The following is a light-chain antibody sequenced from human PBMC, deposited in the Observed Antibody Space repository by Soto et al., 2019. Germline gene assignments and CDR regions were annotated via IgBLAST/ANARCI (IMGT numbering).Light chain of an antibody. J-gene: IGLJ2*01. V-gene: IGLV2-11*01. Sequence: QSALTQPRSVSGSPGQSVTISCTGSSSDVGGYKYVSWYQQHPGKVPKLMIYDVSKRPSGVPDRFSGSKSGNTASLTISGLQAEDEADYYCCSYAGSYTLIFGGGTEVTVL. CDR2: DVS. CDR1: SSDVGGYKY. CDR3: CSYAGSYTLI.